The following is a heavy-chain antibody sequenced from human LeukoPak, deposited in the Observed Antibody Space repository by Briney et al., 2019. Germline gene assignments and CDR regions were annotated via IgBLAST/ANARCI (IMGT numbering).Heavy chain of an antibody. CDR1: GFTFSTSS. CDR2: ISTTSNYI. J-gene: IGHJ4*02. V-gene: IGHV3-21*04. Sequence: GGSLRLSCAASGFTFSTSSMNWVRQAPGKGLEWVSSISTTSNYIYYADSVKGRFTISRDNSKNTLYLQMNSLRAEDTAVYRCAKDVAYYYDSSGYALPYFFDYWGQGTLVTVSS. D-gene: IGHD3-22*01. CDR3: AKDVAYYYDSSGYALPYFFDY.